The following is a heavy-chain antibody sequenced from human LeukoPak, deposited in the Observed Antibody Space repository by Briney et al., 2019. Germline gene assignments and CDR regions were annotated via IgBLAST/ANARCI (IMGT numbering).Heavy chain of an antibody. CDR3: ARMYYMDV. Sequence: SETLSLTCSVSGDSVNSHFWSWIRQPPGKGLEWIGYVYNSVTTNYNPSLKSRVTISVDTSKNQFSLKLSSVTAADTAVYYCARMYYMDVWGKGTTVTVSS. J-gene: IGHJ6*03. V-gene: IGHV4-4*09. CDR1: GDSVNSHF. CDR2: VYNSVTT.